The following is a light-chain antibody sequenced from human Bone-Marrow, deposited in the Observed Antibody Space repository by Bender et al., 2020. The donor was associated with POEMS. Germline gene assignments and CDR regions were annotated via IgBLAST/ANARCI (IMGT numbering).Light chain of an antibody. V-gene: IGLV3-21*02. Sequence: SYELTQPPSVSVAPGQTAKITCGGNNIATKSVHWYQQKPGQAPLLVLYDDTDRPSGIPERFSGSNSGNTASLTISGLQADDEADYYCSSFAGRYTLVFGGGTKVTVL. CDR1: NIATKS. J-gene: IGLJ3*02. CDR2: DDT. CDR3: SSFAGRYTLV.